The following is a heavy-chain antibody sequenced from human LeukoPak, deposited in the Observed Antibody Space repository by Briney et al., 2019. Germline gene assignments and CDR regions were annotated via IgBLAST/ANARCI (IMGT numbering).Heavy chain of an antibody. CDR3: AAGSGWLIDY. CDR1: SSSSYY. V-gene: IGHV3-7*01. Sequence: SSSSYYWGWIRQPPGKGLEWVANIKQDGSEKKYVDSVKGRFTISRDNAKNSLYLQMNNLRVEDTAVYYCAAGSGWLIDYWGQGTLVTASS. J-gene: IGHJ4*02. D-gene: IGHD3-3*01. CDR2: IKQDGSEK.